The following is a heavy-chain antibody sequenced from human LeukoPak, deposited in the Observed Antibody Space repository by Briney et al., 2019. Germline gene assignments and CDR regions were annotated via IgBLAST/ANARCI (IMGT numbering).Heavy chain of an antibody. J-gene: IGHJ4*02. V-gene: IGHV4-31*03. CDR3: ARVGSTSWEVDY. CDR2: IYYSGST. CDR1: GGPISSGGYY. D-gene: IGHD2-2*01. Sequence: SQTLSLTCTVSGGPISSGGYYWSWIRQHPGKGLEWIGYIYYSGSTYYNPSLKSRVTISVDTSKNQFSLKLSSVTAADTAVYYCARVGSTSWEVDYWGQGTLVTVSS.